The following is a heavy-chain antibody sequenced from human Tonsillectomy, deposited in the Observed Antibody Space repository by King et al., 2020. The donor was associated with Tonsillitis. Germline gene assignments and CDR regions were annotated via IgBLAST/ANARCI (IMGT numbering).Heavy chain of an antibody. Sequence: QLVQSGAEVKKPGASVKVSCTSSGYDFTFYNMHWVRQAPGQGPEWMGVIHPSSGSTTYAENFQGRVALTRDTSTSTVYMELSNLTSEDSAVYYCARGLADVWGQGTTVTVSS. D-gene: IGHD3-9*01. CDR1: GYDFTFYN. CDR2: IHPSSGST. CDR3: ARGLADV. J-gene: IGHJ6*02. V-gene: IGHV1-46*01.